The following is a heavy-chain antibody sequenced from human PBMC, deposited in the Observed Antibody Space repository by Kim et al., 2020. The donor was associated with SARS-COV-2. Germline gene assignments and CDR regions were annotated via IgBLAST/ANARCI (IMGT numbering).Heavy chain of an antibody. CDR1: GFPFSIYA. CDR3: VRDWEFDY. CDR2: INRYGATT. Sequence: GGSLRLSCSASGFPFSIYAMQWVRQAPGKGLEYVAGINRYGATTYYADSVKGRFTISRDNSRDILYLQMSSLRVEDTAVYFCVRDWEFDYWGQGTLVTVSS. D-gene: IGHD1-26*01. J-gene: IGHJ4*02. V-gene: IGHV3-64D*09.